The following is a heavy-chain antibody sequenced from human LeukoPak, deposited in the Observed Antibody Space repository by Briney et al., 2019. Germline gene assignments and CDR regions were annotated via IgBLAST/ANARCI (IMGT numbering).Heavy chain of an antibody. J-gene: IGHJ5*02. Sequence: GGSLRLSCAASGFTFSSYSMNWVRQAPGKGLEWVSSISSSSSYIYYADSVKGRFTISRDNAKNSLYLQMNSLRAEDTAVYYCARGHYSNYNWFDPWGQGTLVTVSS. D-gene: IGHD4-11*01. V-gene: IGHV3-21*01. CDR1: GFTFSSYS. CDR3: ARGHYSNYNWFDP. CDR2: ISSSSSYI.